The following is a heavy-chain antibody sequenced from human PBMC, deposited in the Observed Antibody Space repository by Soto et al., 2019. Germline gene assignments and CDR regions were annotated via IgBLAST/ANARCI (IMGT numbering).Heavy chain of an antibody. CDR2: IYYSGST. J-gene: IGHJ4*02. CDR3: ARVSYDSSGPQFDY. V-gene: IGHV4-59*01. CDR1: GGSISSYY. Sequence: PSETLSLTCSVSGGSISSYYWSWIRQPPGEGLEWIGYIYYSGSTNYNPSLKSRVTISVDTSKNQFSLKLSSVTAADTAVYYCARVSYDSSGPQFDYWGQGTLVTVSS. D-gene: IGHD3-22*01.